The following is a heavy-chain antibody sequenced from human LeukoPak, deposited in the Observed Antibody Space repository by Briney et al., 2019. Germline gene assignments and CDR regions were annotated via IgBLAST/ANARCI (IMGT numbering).Heavy chain of an antibody. D-gene: IGHD4-17*01. V-gene: IGHV3-21*01. J-gene: IGHJ4*02. Sequence: PGGSLRLSCAASGFTFSSYWMHWVRQAPGKGLEWVSSISSSRSYIYYADSVKGRFTISRDNAKNSLYLKMNSLRAEDTAGYYCARAAPTVTDYWGQGTLVTVSS. CDR2: ISSSRSYI. CDR3: ARAAPTVTDY. CDR1: GFTFSSYW.